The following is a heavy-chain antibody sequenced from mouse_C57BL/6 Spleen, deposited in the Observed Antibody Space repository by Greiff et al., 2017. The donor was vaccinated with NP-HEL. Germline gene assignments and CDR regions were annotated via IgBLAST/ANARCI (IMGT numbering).Heavy chain of an antibody. J-gene: IGHJ4*01. CDR3: ASGDGPAMDY. V-gene: IGHV1-80*01. D-gene: IGHD2-3*01. CDR1: GYAFSSYW. CDR2: IYPGDGDT. Sequence: LQQSGASVKISCKASGYAFSSYWMNWVKQRPGKGLEWIGQIYPGDGDTNYNGKFKGKATLTADKSSSTAYMQLSSLTSEDSAVYFCASGDGPAMDYWGQGTSVTVSS.